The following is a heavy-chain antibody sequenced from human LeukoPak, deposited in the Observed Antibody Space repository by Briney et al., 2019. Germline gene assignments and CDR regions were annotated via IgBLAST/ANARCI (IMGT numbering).Heavy chain of an antibody. V-gene: IGHV4-34*01. CDR2: INHSGST. CDR1: GGSFSGYY. Sequence: SETLSLTCAVYGGSFSGYYWSWTRQPPGKGLEWIGEINHSGSTNYNPSLKGRVTISVDTSKNQFSLKLSSVTAADTAVYYCARGGGYSSSWYDGVDYWGQGTLVTVSS. D-gene: IGHD6-13*01. CDR3: ARGGGYSSSWYDGVDY. J-gene: IGHJ4*02.